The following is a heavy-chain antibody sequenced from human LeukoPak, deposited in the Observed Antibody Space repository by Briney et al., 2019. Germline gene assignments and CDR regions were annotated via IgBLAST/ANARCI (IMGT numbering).Heavy chain of an antibody. Sequence: GGSLRLSCAASGFTFINYVMTWVRQAPGKGLEWVSGISGSGSGTYYADSVKGRFTISRDNSKDTLYLQMDTLRAEDTAVYYCARDDYLGYWGQGTLVTVSS. CDR3: ARDDYLGY. CDR1: GFTFINYV. D-gene: IGHD3-16*01. V-gene: IGHV3-23*01. CDR2: ISGSGSGT. J-gene: IGHJ4*02.